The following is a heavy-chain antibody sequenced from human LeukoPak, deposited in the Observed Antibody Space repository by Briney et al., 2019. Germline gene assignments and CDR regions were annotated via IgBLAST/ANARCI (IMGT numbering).Heavy chain of an antibody. CDR1: GFTFSNYE. CDR3: AREDTAAAGTGYYYGMDV. CDR2: ISISGSTI. Sequence: GGSLRLSCAASGFTFSNYEMNWVRQAPGKGLEWVSYISISGSTISYADSVKRRFTISRDNAKNSLYLQMNSLRAEDTAVYYCAREDTAAAGTGYYYGMDVWGQGTTVTVSS. V-gene: IGHV3-48*03. J-gene: IGHJ6*02. D-gene: IGHD6-13*01.